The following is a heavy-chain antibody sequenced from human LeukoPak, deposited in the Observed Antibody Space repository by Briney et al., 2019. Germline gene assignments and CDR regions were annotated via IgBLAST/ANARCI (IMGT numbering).Heavy chain of an antibody. V-gene: IGHV1-2*02. CDR3: AKDRARVGTMVDAFDM. Sequence: ASVKVSCKASGYTFTGHYMHWVRQAPGQGLEWMGWINPNSGGTNYAQKFQGRVTMTRDTSISTAYMELSRLRSDDTAVYYCAKDRARVGTMVDAFDMWGQGTMVIVSS. J-gene: IGHJ3*02. CDR2: INPNSGGT. D-gene: IGHD1-1*01. CDR1: GYTFTGHY.